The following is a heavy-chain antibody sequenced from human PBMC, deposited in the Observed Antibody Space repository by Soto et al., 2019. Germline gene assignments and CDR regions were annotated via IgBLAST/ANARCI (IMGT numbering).Heavy chain of an antibody. CDR3: ASGGTRRGAAAGTDD. CDR2: INHSGST. CDR1: GGSFSGYY. Sequence: SETLSLTCAVYGGSFSGYYWSWIRQPPGKGLEWIGEINHSGSTNYNPSLKSRVTISVDTSKNQFSLKLSSVTAADTAVYYCASGGTRRGAAAGTDDWGQGTLVTVSS. V-gene: IGHV4-34*01. D-gene: IGHD6-13*01. J-gene: IGHJ4*02.